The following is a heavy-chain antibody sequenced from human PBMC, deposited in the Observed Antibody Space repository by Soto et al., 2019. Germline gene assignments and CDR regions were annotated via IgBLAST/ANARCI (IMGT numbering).Heavy chain of an antibody. J-gene: IGHJ4*02. CDR1: GFTFSSYA. CDR2: ILYDGSNK. D-gene: IGHD6-19*01. CDR3: ARSTSSSGDLDY. Sequence: QVQLVESGGGVVQPGRSLRLSCAASGFTFSSYAMHWVRQAPGKGLEWVAVILYDGSNKYYADSVKGRFTISRDNSKNTLYLQMNSLRAEDTAVYYCARSTSSSGDLDYWGQGTLVTVSS. V-gene: IGHV3-30-3*01.